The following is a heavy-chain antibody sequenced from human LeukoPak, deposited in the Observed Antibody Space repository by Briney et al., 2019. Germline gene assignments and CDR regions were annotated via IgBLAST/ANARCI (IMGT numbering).Heavy chain of an antibody. J-gene: IGHJ6*03. CDR2: MNPNSGNT. V-gene: IGHV1-8*01. D-gene: IGHD2-21*01. Sequence: GASVKVSCKASGYTFASYDIHWVRQATGQGLEWMGWMNPNSGNTGYAQKFQGRVTMTRNTSINTAYMELSSLGSEDTAVYSCARVVLRWGAAGNYMDVWGKGTTVTVSS. CDR1: GYTFASYD. CDR3: ARVVLRWGAAGNYMDV.